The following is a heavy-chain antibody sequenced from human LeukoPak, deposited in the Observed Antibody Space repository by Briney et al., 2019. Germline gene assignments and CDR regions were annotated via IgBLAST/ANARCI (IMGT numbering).Heavy chain of an antibody. Sequence: SQTLSLTCTVSRASFNSDDQYWNWIRQSPGKGLEWIVSIHPSGMLYNNPSRERRVTQPRDTSKNHFVLTLNSATAADTAVYLCSRGLDSRKRGYWRQGILVTVSS. D-gene: IGHD3-22*01. V-gene: IGHV4-30-4*08. J-gene: IGHJ4*02. CDR2: IHPSGML. CDR1: RASFNSDDQY. CDR3: SRGLDSRKRGY.